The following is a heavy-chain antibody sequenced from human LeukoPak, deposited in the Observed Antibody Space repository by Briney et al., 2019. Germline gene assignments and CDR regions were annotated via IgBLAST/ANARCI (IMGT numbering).Heavy chain of an antibody. D-gene: IGHD1-7*01. V-gene: IGHV1-69*05. Sequence: SVKVSCKASGGTFSSYAISWVRQAPGQGLEWMGRIIPIFGTANYAQKFQGRVTITTDESTSTAYMELSSLRSEDTAVYYCARDLGTTNSFDFWGQGTLVTVSS. J-gene: IGHJ4*02. CDR1: GGTFSSYA. CDR3: ARDLGTTNSFDF. CDR2: IIPIFGTA.